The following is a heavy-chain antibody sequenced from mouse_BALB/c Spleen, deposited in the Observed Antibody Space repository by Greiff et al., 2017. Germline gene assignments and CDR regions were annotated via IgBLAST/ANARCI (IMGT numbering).Heavy chain of an antibody. CDR3: ARGITTVGAMDG. Sequence: VQLQQSGAELVRPGTSVKVSCKASGYAFTNYLIEWVKQRPGQGLEWIGVINPGSGGTNYNEKFKGKATLTADKSSSTAYMQLSSLTSDDSAVYFCARGITTVGAMDGGGEGTSVTVSS. D-gene: IGHD1-1*01. V-gene: IGHV1-54*01. CDR1: GYAFTNYL. J-gene: IGHJ4*01. CDR2: INPGSGGT.